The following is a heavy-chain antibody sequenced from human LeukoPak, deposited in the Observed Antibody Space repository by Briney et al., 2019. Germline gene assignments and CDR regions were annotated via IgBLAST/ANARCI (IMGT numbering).Heavy chain of an antibody. D-gene: IGHD1-26*01. CDR2: IYYSGST. V-gene: IGHV4-38-2*01. CDR3: ARSPRLGRYGYGPWELPVSYFDY. Sequence: PGGSLRLSCAASGFTFSTYWMNWFRQTPGKGLEWIGSIYYSGSTYYNPSLKSRVTISVDTSKNQFSLKLSSVTAAETAVYYCARSPRLGRYGYGPWELPVSYFDYWGQGTLVTVSS. J-gene: IGHJ4*02. CDR1: GFTFSTYW.